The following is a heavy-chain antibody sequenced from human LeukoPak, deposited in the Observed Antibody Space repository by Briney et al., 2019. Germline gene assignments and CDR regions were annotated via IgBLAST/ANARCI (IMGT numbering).Heavy chain of an antibody. V-gene: IGHV3-74*01. D-gene: IGHD6-6*01. CDR2: INSVGSST. CDR3: AGDEYSSPN. CDR1: GFIFSTYW. J-gene: IGHJ4*02. Sequence: GGSLRLSCTASGFIFSTYWMHWVRQAPGKGLVWVSRINSVGSSTNYADSVKGRFTISRDNAKNMLYLQMNSLRAEDTAVYYCAGDEYSSPNWGQGTLVTVSS.